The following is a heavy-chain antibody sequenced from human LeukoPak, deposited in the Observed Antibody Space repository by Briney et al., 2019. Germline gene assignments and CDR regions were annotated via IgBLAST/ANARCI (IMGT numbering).Heavy chain of an antibody. V-gene: IGHV5-51*01. CDR3: ARHRYCSGGSCYSFDY. CDR1: GYSFTSYW. Sequence: GGSLKISCKGSGYSFTSYWIGWVRQMPGKGLEWMGIIYPGDSDTRYSPSFQGQVTISADKSISTAYLQWSSLKASDTAMYYCARHRYCSGGSCYSFDYWGQGTLVTVSS. J-gene: IGHJ4*02. CDR2: IYPGDSDT. D-gene: IGHD2-15*01.